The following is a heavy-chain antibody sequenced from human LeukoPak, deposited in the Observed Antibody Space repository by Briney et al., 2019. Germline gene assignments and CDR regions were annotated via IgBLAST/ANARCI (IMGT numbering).Heavy chain of an antibody. CDR2: IYYRGST. CDR3: ARGKEYNDL. D-gene: IGHD1-1*01. J-gene: IGHJ2*01. CDR1: GGSITSSSYY. Sequence: SETLSLTCTASGGSITSSSYYWGWIRQPPGKGLEWIGTIYYRGSTYYNPSLKSRVSISVDTSKNQFSLRLTSVTATDTAVYYCARGKEYNDLWGRGTLVTVSS. V-gene: IGHV4-39*01.